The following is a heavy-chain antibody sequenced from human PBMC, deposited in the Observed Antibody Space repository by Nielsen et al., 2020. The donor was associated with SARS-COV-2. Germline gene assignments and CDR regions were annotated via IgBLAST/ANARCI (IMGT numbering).Heavy chain of an antibody. Sequence: GESLKISCAASGFTFSDYYMSWIRQAPGKGLEWVSYISSSGSTIYYADSVKGRFTISRDNAKNSLYLQMNSLRAEDTAVYYCATGLVVAANDYWGQGTLVTASS. J-gene: IGHJ4*02. CDR1: GFTFSDYY. V-gene: IGHV3-11*01. CDR2: ISSSGSTI. CDR3: ATGLVVAANDY. D-gene: IGHD2-15*01.